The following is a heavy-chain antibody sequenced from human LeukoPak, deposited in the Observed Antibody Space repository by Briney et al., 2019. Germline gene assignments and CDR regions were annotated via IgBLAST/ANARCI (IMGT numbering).Heavy chain of an antibody. Sequence: HAGGSLRLSCAASGFTFSSYWMHWARQAPGEGLVWVSRINSDGSSTSYADSVKGRFTISRDNAKNTLYLQMNSLRAEDTAVYYCARENYYDSSVYYPWGQGPLVTVSS. V-gene: IGHV3-74*01. D-gene: IGHD3-22*01. CDR2: INSDGSST. J-gene: IGHJ5*02. CDR1: GFTFSSYW. CDR3: ARENYYDSSVYYP.